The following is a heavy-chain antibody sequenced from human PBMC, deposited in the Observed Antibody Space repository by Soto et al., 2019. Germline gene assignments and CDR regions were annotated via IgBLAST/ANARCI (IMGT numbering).Heavy chain of an antibody. CDR2: IKQDGSEQ. J-gene: IGHJ4*02. CDR3: AWDTGWHSRH. D-gene: IGHD6-19*01. CDR1: GFSFSTYW. V-gene: IGHV3-7*04. Sequence: EVQLVESGGGLVQPGGSLRLSCAASGFSFSTYWMNWVRQAPGKGLEWVAIIKQDGSEQFYVDSVKGRFTISRDNAKNSLYLQLSSLRDEDTAVYYCAWDTGWHSRHWGQGTLVTVSS.